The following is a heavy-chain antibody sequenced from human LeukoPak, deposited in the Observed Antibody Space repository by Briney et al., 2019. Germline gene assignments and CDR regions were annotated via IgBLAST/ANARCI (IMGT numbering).Heavy chain of an antibody. J-gene: IGHJ5*02. V-gene: IGHV1-8*01. Sequence: GASVKVSCKASGYTFTSYDISWVRQATGQGLEWMGWMNPNSGNTGYAQKFQGRVTMTRNTSISTAYMELSSLRSEDTAVYYCARAFGGGRLNWFDPWGQGTLVTVSS. CDR1: GYTFTSYD. CDR2: MNPNSGNT. CDR3: ARAFGGGRLNWFDP. D-gene: IGHD3-16*01.